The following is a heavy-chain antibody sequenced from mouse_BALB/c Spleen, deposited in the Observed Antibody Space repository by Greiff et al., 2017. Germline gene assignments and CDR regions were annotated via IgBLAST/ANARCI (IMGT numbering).Heavy chain of an antibody. CDR2: IDPYYGGT. CDR1: GYSFTGYN. J-gene: IGHJ4*01. Sequence: VQLKQSGPELEKPGASVKISCKASGYSFTGYNMNWVKQSNGKSLEWIGNIDPYYGGTSYNQKFKGKATLTVDKSSSTAYMQLKSLTSEDSAVYYCARGDYRYDEEGYYAMDYWGQGTSVTVSS. CDR3: ARGDYRYDEEGYYAMDY. D-gene: IGHD2-14*01. V-gene: IGHV1-39*01.